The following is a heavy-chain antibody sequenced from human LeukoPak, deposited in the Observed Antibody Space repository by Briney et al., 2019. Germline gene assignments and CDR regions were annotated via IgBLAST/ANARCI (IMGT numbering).Heavy chain of an antibody. J-gene: IGHJ4*02. CDR2: IIPIFGTA. D-gene: IGHD3-3*01. CDR3: ARVGLYYGDFWSGPQFDY. CDR1: GGTFSSYA. Sequence: GSSVKVSCKASGGTFSSYAISWVRQAPGQGLEWMGGIIPIFGTANYAQKFQGRVTMTRDTSTSTVYMELSSLRSEDTAVYYCARVGLYYGDFWSGPQFDYWGQGTLVTVSS. V-gene: IGHV1-69*05.